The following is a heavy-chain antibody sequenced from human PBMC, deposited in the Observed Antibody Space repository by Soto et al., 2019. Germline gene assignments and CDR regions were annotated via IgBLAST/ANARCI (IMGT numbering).Heavy chain of an antibody. CDR3: ARDPSIVLVPAATYYYYYYGMDV. CDR1: GFTFSNAW. Sequence: GGSLRLSCAASGFTFSNAWMNRVRQAPGKGLEWVGRIKSKTEGGTTDYAAPVKGRFTISRDDSKNTLYLQMNSLRAEDTAVYYCARDPSIVLVPAATYYYYYYGMDVWGQGTTVTVSS. V-gene: IGHV3-15*07. J-gene: IGHJ6*02. D-gene: IGHD2-2*01. CDR2: IKSKTEGGTT.